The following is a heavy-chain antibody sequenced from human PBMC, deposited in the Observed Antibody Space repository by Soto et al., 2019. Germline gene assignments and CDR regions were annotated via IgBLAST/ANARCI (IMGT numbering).Heavy chain of an antibody. V-gene: IGHV1-2*04. J-gene: IGHJ5*01. CDR1: GYTFTGYY. D-gene: IGHD3-10*01. CDR2: INPNSGGT. CDR3: ARGGRVYYYGSGHYWFDS. Sequence: ASVKVSCKASGYTFTGYYMHWVRQAPGQGLEWMGWINPNSGGTNYAQKFQGWVTVTRDTSIVTAYMELSRLRSDDTALYYCARGGRVYYYGSGHYWFDSWGQGTLVTVSS.